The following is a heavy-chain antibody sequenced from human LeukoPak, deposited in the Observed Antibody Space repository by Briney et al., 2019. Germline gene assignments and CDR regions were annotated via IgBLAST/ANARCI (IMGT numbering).Heavy chain of an antibody. CDR1: GFTFSNAW. CDR2: VKSKAVGETT. CDR3: ATCNGDCYSNF. D-gene: IGHD2-21*02. V-gene: IGHV3-15*01. Sequence: GGSLRLSCAASGFTFSNAWMNWVRQAPGKGLEWVARVKSKAVGETTSYAAPVKGRFSILRDDSRDMVYLQMNSLEAEDTAVYYCATCNGDCYSNFWGQGALVIVSS. J-gene: IGHJ4*02.